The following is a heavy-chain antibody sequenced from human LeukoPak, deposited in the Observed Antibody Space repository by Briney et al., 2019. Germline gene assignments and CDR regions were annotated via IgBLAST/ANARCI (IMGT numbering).Heavy chain of an antibody. J-gene: IGHJ4*02. V-gene: IGHV3-30*03. Sequence: GRSLRLSCAASGLTFSSYGMHWVRQAPGKGLEWVAVISYDGSNKYYADSVKGRFTISRDNSKTLYLEMNSLRAEDTAVYYCAVRGIVGATSQDYWGQGTLVTVSS. CDR2: ISYDGSNK. CDR3: AVRGIVGATSQDY. CDR1: GLTFSSYG. D-gene: IGHD1-26*01.